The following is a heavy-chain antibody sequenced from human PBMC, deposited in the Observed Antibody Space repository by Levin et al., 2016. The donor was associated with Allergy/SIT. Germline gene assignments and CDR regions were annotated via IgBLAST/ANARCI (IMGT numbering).Heavy chain of an antibody. CDR3: AKGGPRMIAVAGNWYFDL. CDR2: IYSGGST. Sequence: GESLKISCAASGFTFSSYGMHWVRQAPGKGLEWVSVIYSGGSTYYADSVKGRFTISRDNSKNTLYLQMNSLRAEDTAVYYCAKGGPRMIAVAGNWYFDLWGRGTLVTVSS. D-gene: IGHD6-19*01. J-gene: IGHJ2*01. CDR1: GFTFSSYG. V-gene: IGHV3-NL1*01.